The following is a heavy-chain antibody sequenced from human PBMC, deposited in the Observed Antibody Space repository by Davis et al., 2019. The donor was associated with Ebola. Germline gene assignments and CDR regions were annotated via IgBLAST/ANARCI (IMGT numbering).Heavy chain of an antibody. V-gene: IGHV3-7*01. J-gene: IGHJ4*02. CDR1: GFTFSSYA. CDR3: ARVRLGYSSSWPLDY. D-gene: IGHD6-13*01. Sequence: GGSLRLSCAASGFTFSSYAMSWVRQAPGKGLEWVANIKQDGSEKYYVDSVKGRFIISRDNAKNSLFLHMNSLRAEDTAVYYCARVRLGYSSSWPLDYWGQGTLVTVSS. CDR2: IKQDGSEK.